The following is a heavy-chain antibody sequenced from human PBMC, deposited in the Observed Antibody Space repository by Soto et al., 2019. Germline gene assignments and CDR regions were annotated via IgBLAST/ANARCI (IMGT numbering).Heavy chain of an antibody. CDR2: ITGPGGST. CDR3: AKDYKVRGVSYFDY. V-gene: IGHV3-23*01. J-gene: IGHJ4*02. CDR1: GFAFSAYT. Sequence: ELQLLESGGGLVQPGGSLRLSCAASGFAFSAYTMNWIRRAPGKGLERVSAITGPGGSTFYADSVKGRFTISRDNSQNTVYLQMNSLRADDTAVYYCAKDYKVRGVSYFDYWGQGTLVTVSS. D-gene: IGHD3-10*01.